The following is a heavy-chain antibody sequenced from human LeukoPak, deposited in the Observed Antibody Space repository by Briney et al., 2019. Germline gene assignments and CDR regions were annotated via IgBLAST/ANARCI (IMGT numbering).Heavy chain of an antibody. D-gene: IGHD2-15*01. CDR1: GYTFTGYY. CDR3: ARTGTYCNGGTCYFDY. Sequence: ASVKVSCKASGYTFTGYYMHWVRQAPGQGLEWMGWINPKRGDTNYAQKFQGRVTMTRDTSISTAYMDLSRLRSDDTAVYYCARTGTYCNGGTCYFDYWGQGTLVTVSS. CDR2: INPKRGDT. J-gene: IGHJ4*02. V-gene: IGHV1-2*02.